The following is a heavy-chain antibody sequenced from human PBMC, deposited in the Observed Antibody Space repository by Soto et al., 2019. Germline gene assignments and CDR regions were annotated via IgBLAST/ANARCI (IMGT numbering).Heavy chain of an antibody. D-gene: IGHD6-13*01. CDR1: GYTFTSYY. V-gene: IGHV1-46*01. CDR3: ARNLAAGDV. CDR2: INPSGGST. Sequence: QVQLVQSGAEVKKPGASVKVSCKASGYTFTSYYVHWVRQAPGQGLEWMGIINPSGGSTNYAQKFQGRVTLTRDTSTSTVYMELSSLRSEDTAVYYWARNLAAGDVWGQGTLVTVSS. J-gene: IGHJ4*02.